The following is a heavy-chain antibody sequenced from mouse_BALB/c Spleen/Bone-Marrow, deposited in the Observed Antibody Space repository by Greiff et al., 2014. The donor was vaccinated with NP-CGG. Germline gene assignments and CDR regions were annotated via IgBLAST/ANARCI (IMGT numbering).Heavy chain of an antibody. CDR3: ARSTTVKDYFDY. J-gene: IGHJ2*01. D-gene: IGHD1-1*01. CDR1: GYAFTNYL. Sequence: VQLVESGAELVRPGTSVKVSCKASGYAFTNYLIEWVKQRPGQGLEWIGVINPGSGGSSNNEKFKGKATLTADKSSSTAYMQLSSLTSDDSAVYFCARSTTVKDYFDYWGQGTTLTVSS. CDR2: INPGSGGS. V-gene: IGHV1-54*01.